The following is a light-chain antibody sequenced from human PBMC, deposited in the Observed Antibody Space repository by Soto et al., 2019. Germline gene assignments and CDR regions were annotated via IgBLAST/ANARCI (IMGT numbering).Light chain of an antibody. J-gene: IGLJ2*01. CDR3: NSYRSSDSVV. CDR2: EVS. Sequence: QSALTQPASVSGSPGQSITISCTGTSNDVGGYNHVSWYQQHPGKAPKLIIYEVSYRPSGVSNRFSGSKSGNTASLTISGLQAEDEAEYYCNSYRSSDSVVFGGGTKLTVL. CDR1: SNDVGGYNH. V-gene: IGLV2-14*01.